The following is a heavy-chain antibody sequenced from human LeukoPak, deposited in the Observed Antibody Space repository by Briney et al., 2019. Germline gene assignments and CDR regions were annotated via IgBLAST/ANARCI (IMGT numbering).Heavy chain of an antibody. Sequence: ASVKVSCKASGYTFTSYGISWVRQAPGQGLEWMGWISAYNGNTNYAQKLQGRVTMTTDTSTSTAYMELRSLRSDDTAVYYCARDFSTLYYYYYYGMDVWGQGTTVTVSS. CDR2: ISAYNGNT. V-gene: IGHV1-18*01. CDR3: ARDFSTLYYYYYYGMDV. J-gene: IGHJ6*02. D-gene: IGHD2-2*01. CDR1: GYTFTSYG.